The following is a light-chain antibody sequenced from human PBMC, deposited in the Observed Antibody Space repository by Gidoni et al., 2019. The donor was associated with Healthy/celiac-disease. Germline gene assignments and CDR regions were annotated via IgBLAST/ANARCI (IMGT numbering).Light chain of an antibody. Sequence: DVHMTPPPSSLSASVGDRVAITCRTRQRSSSYLNWYQQKPGKAPKLLIYAASSLQSGVPSRFSGSGSGTDFTLTISSLQPEDFATYYCQQSYSTPRTFXGXTKVEIK. CDR3: QQSYSTPRT. CDR1: QRSSSY. V-gene: IGKV1-39*01. CDR2: AAS. J-gene: IGKJ4*01.